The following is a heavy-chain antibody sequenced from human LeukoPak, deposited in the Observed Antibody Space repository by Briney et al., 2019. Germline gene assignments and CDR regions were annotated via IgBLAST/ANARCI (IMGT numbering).Heavy chain of an antibody. Sequence: WGSLRLSCAASGFTFSDYLMSWIRQAPGRGLECVSYISSSGRTIYNADSVKGRFTISRDNAKNSLSLQMNSLRAEDTAVYYCARGVRYYYYYMDVWGKGTTVTVSS. CDR2: ISSSGRTI. CDR1: GFTFSDYL. D-gene: IGHD2-21*01. CDR3: ARGVRYYYYYMDV. J-gene: IGHJ6*03. V-gene: IGHV3-11*04.